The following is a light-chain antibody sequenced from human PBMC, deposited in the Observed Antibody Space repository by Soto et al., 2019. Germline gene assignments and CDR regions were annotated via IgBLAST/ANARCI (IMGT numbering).Light chain of an antibody. CDR2: DAS. CDR1: QSVSTY. J-gene: IGKJ2*01. CDR3: QQRSNWYT. V-gene: IGKV3-11*01. Sequence: EIVLTQSPGTLSLSPGERATLSCRASQSVSTYIAWYQQKPGQAPRLLIYDASNTDTGIPARFSGSGSGTDFTLTISSLEPEDFAVYYCQQRSNWYTFGQGTKLEIK.